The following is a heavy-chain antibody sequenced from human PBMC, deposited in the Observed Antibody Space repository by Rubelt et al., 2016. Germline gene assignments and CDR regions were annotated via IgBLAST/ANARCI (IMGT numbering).Heavy chain of an antibody. Sequence: QVQLVQSGAEVKKPGASVKVSCKASGYTFTNYFLHWVRQAPGQGLEWMGGIIPIFGTANYAQKFQGVVTITADESTSTAYMELSSLRSEDTAVYYCARGAWSGPLDYWGQGTLVTVSS. CDR1: GYTFTNYF. CDR2: IIPIFGTA. D-gene: IGHD3-3*01. CDR3: ARGAWSGPLDY. J-gene: IGHJ4*02. V-gene: IGHV1-69*01.